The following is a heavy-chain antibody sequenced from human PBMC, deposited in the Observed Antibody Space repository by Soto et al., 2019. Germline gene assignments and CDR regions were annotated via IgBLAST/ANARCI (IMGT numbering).Heavy chain of an antibody. J-gene: IGHJ4*02. Sequence: SETLSLTCTVSGGSISSYYWSWIRQPPGKGLEWIGYIYYSGSTNYNPSLKSRVTISVDTSKNQFSLKLSSVTAADTAVYYCARDSGGARIGYWGQGTLVTVSS. CDR1: GGSISSYY. V-gene: IGHV4-59*01. D-gene: IGHD3-10*01. CDR2: IYYSGST. CDR3: ARDSGGARIGY.